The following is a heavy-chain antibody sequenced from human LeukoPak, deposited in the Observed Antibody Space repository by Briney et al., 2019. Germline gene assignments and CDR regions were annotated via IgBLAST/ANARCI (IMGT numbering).Heavy chain of an antibody. V-gene: IGHV3-48*01. CDR3: ARDCSPDYGDYVYQDY. J-gene: IGHJ4*02. Sequence: GGSLRLSCAASGFTFSSYSMNWVRQAPGKGLEWVSYISSSSSTLYYADSVKGRFTISRDNAKNSQYLQMNSLRAEDTAVYYCARDCSPDYGDYVYQDYWGQGTLVTVSS. CDR1: GFTFSSYS. D-gene: IGHD4-17*01. CDR2: ISSSSSTL.